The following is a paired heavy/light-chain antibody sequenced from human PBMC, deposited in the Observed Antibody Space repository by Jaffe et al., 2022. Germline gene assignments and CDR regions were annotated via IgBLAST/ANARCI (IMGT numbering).Heavy chain of an antibody. CDR1: GFTFSSYA. V-gene: IGHV3-23*01. CDR2: ISGSGGST. D-gene: IGHD2-2*01. CDR3: AKALGYCSSTTCMTFFDY. J-gene: IGHJ4*02. Sequence: EVQLLESGGGLVQPGGSLRLSCAASGFTFSSYAMSWVRQAPGKGLEWVSAISGSGGSTYYADSVKGRFTVSRDNFKSTLYLQINSLRAEDTAVYYCAKALGYCSSTTCMTFFDYWGQGTLVTVSS.
Light chain of an antibody. Sequence: DIVMTQTPLSSPVTLGQPASISCRSSQSLVHSDGNTYLSWLQQRPGQPPRLLIYKISNRFSGVPDRFSGSGAGTDFTLKISRVEAEDVGVFYCMQATQFPLTFGGGTKVEIK. CDR1: QSLVHSDGNTY. CDR3: MQATQFPLT. J-gene: IGKJ4*01. V-gene: IGKV2-24*01. CDR2: KIS.